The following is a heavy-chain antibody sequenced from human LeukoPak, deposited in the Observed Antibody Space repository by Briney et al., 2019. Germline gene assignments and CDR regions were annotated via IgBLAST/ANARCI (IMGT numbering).Heavy chain of an antibody. CDR1: GGSISSYY. J-gene: IGHJ3*02. V-gene: IGHV4-59*01. CDR2: IYYSGST. CDR3: ARDPGTSWYAFDI. D-gene: IGHD2-2*01. Sequence: SETLSLTCTVSGGSISSYYWSWIRQPPGKGLEWIGYIYYSGSTNYNPSLKSRVTISVDTSKNQFSLKLSSVTAADTAVYYCARDPGTSWYAFDIWGQRTMVTFSS.